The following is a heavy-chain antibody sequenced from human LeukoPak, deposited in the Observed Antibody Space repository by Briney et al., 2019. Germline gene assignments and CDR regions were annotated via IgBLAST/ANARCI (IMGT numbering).Heavy chain of an antibody. V-gene: IGHV3-23*01. CDR1: GFTFSSCA. CDR3: AKHYSSNSLGRYFDY. Sequence: GGSLRLSCAASGFTFSSCAMSWVRQAPGKGLEWVSTVGASGTTTYYADSVKGRFTISRDNSKNTLYLQMNSLRAEDTAVYYCAKHYSSNSLGRYFDYWGQGTLVTVSS. D-gene: IGHD6-13*01. J-gene: IGHJ4*02. CDR2: VGASGTTT.